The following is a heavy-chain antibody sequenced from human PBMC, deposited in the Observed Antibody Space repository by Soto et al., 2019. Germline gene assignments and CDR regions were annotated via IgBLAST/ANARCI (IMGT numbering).Heavy chain of an antibody. CDR3: ANGGDYGDYVLMGAFDI. V-gene: IGHV1-18*01. J-gene: IGHJ3*02. CDR1: GYTFTSYG. CDR2: ISAYNGNT. D-gene: IGHD4-17*01. Sequence: WASVKVSCKASGYTFTSYGISWVRQAPGQGLEWMGWISAYNGNTNYAQKLQGRVTMTTDTSTSTAYMELRSLRSDDTAVYYCANGGDYGDYVLMGAFDIWGQGTMVTVSS.